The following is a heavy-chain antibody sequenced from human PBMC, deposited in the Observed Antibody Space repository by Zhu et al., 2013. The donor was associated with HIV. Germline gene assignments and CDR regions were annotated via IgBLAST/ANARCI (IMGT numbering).Heavy chain of an antibody. CDR1: GYTFTGYY. Sequence: QVQLVQSGAEVKKPGASVKVSCKASGYTFTGYYMHWVRQAPGQGLEWMGWINPNSGGTNYAQKFQGRVTMTRDTSISTAYMELSRLRSDDTAVYYCARDRGGIAVAYDAFDIWGQGTMVTVSS. CDR2: INPNSGGT. D-gene: IGHD6-19*01. V-gene: IGHV1-2*02. J-gene: IGHJ3*02. CDR3: ARDRGGIAVAYDAFDI.